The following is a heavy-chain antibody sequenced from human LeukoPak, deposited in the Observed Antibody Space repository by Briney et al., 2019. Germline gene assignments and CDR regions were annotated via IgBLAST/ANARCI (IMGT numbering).Heavy chain of an antibody. J-gene: IGHJ4*02. Sequence: GGSLRLSCAASGFTFSSNGMSWVRQAPGKGLEWVANIWHDGSAKYYADSVKGRFIISRDNAKNSLFLQMNSLRAEDTAVYYCAREISGSHQNDYWGQGTLVTVSS. CDR3: AREISGSHQNDY. D-gene: IGHD1-26*01. CDR1: GFTFSSNG. V-gene: IGHV3-7*01. CDR2: IWHDGSAK.